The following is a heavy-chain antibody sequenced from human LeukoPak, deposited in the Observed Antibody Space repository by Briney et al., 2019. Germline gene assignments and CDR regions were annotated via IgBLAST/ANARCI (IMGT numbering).Heavy chain of an antibody. CDR3: ARHGGYHSPIDY. CDR2: IHYTGST. D-gene: IGHD3-22*01. Sequence: SETLSLTCTVSAGSITNYYWSWIRQPPGKGLEWIGYIHYTGSTNYNPSLKSRVSISVDTSKNQFSLKLSSVTAADTAVYYCARHGGYHSPIDYWGQGTLVTVSS. J-gene: IGHJ4*02. CDR1: AGSITNYY. V-gene: IGHV4-59*08.